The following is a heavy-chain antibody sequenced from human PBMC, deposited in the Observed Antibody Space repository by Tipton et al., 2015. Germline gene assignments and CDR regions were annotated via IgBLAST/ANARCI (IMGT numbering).Heavy chain of an antibody. CDR3: ARDLEHGMDV. D-gene: IGHD5-24*01. CDR2: ISYTDGA. V-gene: IGHV4-61*01. Sequence: TLSLTCTVSGGSVTSGSYYWSWIRQPPGKGLEWIGYISYTDGAHYNPALKSRVTISIDTSKNQFSLKLTSVTAADTAVYYCARDLEHGMDVWGQGTTVTVSS. J-gene: IGHJ6*02. CDR1: GGSVTSGSYY.